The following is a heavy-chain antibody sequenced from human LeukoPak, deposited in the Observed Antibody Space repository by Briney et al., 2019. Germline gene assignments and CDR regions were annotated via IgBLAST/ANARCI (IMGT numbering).Heavy chain of an antibody. D-gene: IGHD1-1*01. CDR3: ARGAGTIMYYYYMDV. CDR1: GGSISSYY. V-gene: IGHV4-59*01. J-gene: IGHJ6*03. CDR2: IYYGGST. Sequence: SETLSLTCTVSGGSISSYYWSWIRQPPGKGLEWIGYIYYGGSTNYNPSLKSRVTISVDTSKNQFSLKLSSVTAADTAVYYCARGAGTIMYYYYMDVWGKGTTVTVSS.